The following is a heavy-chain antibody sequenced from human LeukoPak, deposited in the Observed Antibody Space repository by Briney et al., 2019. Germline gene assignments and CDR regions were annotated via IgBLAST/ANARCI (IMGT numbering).Heavy chain of an antibody. CDR2: ISSSSSYI. CDR3: ARAGYSYRYYFDY. D-gene: IGHD5-18*01. Sequence: PGGSLRLSCAASGFTFSRYSMNWVRQAPGKWLEWVSSISSSSSYIYYADSVKGRFTISRDNAKNSLYLQMNSLRAEDTAVYYCARAGYSYRYYFDYWGQGTLVTVSS. J-gene: IGHJ4*02. CDR1: GFTFSRYS. V-gene: IGHV3-21*01.